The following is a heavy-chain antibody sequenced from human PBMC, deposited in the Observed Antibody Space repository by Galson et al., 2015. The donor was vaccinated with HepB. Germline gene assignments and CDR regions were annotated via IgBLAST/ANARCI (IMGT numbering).Heavy chain of an antibody. D-gene: IGHD3-10*01. J-gene: IGHJ6*02. V-gene: IGHV3-21*01. CDR2: ISTSGSYI. CDR3: TRDPSYYESNNYFYSHGMDV. Sequence: SLRLSCAASGFTFSSYSMHWVRQAPGKGLEWVSCISTSGSYIFYADPMKGRFTISRDNAKSSLYLHMNSLRAEDTAVYYCTRDPSYYESNNYFYSHGMDVWGQGTTVTVSS. CDR1: GFTFSSYS.